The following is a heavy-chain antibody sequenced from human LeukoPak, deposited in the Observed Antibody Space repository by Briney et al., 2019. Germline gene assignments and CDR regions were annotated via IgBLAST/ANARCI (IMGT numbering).Heavy chain of an antibody. J-gene: IGHJ6*03. Sequence: PSQTLSLTCTVSGGSISSGSYYWRWIRQPAGKGLEWLGRIYTSGSTNYNPSLKSRVTISVDTSKNQFSLKLSSVTAADTAVYYCARVPGYGNTSYYYYYMDVWGKGTTVTVSS. CDR2: IYTSGST. CDR1: GGSISSGSYY. CDR3: ARVPGYGNTSYYYYYMDV. D-gene: IGHD4-11*01. V-gene: IGHV4-61*02.